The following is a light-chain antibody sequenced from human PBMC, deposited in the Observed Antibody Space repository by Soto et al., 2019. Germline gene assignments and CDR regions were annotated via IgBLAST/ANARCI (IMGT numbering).Light chain of an antibody. V-gene: IGKV3-11*01. CDR3: HPRTSCPPIT. CDR1: QSIGNF. J-gene: IGKJ5*01. CDR2: DAS. Sequence: EIVLSQSPAIESLSQGERATVSCRVCQSIGNFFAWYQQQPGQPPRLLIFDASNRAAGVPARFSGSGSGTDFTLTIRSLDPEDFAVYFCHPRTSCPPITFGQGTRLEI.